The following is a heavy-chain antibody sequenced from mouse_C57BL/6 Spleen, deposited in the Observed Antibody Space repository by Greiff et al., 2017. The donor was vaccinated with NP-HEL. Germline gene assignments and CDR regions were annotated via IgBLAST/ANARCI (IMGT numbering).Heavy chain of an antibody. D-gene: IGHD2-4*01. CDR2: INPSTGGT. CDR1: GYSFTGYY. CDR3: ARSLYDYDDYYAMDY. V-gene: IGHV1-42*01. J-gene: IGHJ4*01. Sequence: VQLQQSGPELVKPGASVKISCKASGYSFTGYYMNWVKQSPEKSLEWIGEINPSTGGTTYNQKFKAKATLTVDKSSSTAYMQLKSLTSEDSAVYYCARSLYDYDDYYAMDYWGQGTSVTVSS.